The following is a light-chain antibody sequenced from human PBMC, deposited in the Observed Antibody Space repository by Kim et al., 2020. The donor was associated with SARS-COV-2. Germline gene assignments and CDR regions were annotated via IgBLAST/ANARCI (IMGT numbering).Light chain of an antibody. V-gene: IGKV3D-15*01. CDR1: QTVSSN. CDR2: DTS. J-gene: IGKJ1*01. CDR3: QQYSNWPLT. Sequence: EVVMTQSPATLSLPPGERATLSCRASQTVSSNFLAWYQQKPGQTPRLLIYDTSSRATGIPARFSGSGSGTEFTLTISTLQSEDFAVYYCQQYSNWPLTFGQGTKVEIK.